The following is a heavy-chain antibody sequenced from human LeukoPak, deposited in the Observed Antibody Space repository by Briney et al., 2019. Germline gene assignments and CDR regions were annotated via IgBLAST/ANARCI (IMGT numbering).Heavy chain of an antibody. CDR1: GFTFSTYA. D-gene: IGHD6-13*01. V-gene: IGHV3-23*01. Sequence: GGSLRLSCAASGFTFSTYAMSWVRQAPGKGLEWVSGISGSGSSTNYVDSVKGRFTISRDNSKNTLYLQMNSLRAEDTAVYYCAKTRPLDSSSWSHGDYWGQGTLVTVSS. J-gene: IGHJ4*02. CDR3: AKTRPLDSSSWSHGDY. CDR2: ISGSGSST.